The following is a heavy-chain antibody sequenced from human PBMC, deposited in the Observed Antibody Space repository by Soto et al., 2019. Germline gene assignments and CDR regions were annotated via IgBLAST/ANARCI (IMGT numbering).Heavy chain of an antibody. Sequence: EVQLVESGGGLVKPGESLRLSCEASGFTFSRVSMHWVRQVPGKGLEWVASISSGSSDTWYADSVKGRFIISRDNAQNSLFLQMNTRRPEDTAMYYCARVAYWGPGTQVTVSS. CDR2: ISSGSSDT. V-gene: IGHV3-21*02. J-gene: IGHJ4*02. CDR1: GFTFSRVS. CDR3: ARVAY.